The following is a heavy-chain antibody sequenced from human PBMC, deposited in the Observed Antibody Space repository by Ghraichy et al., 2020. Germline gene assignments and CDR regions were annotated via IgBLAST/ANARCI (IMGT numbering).Heavy chain of an antibody. J-gene: IGHJ6*02. Sequence: GGSLRLSCAASGFISSYWITWVRQAPGKRLEGVANIKPDGGEKFYVASVKGRFTISRDNAKNSLYLQLNSLTAEDTAVYYCARDLVWCRSPNFYYGVDVWCQGTTGTVAS. CDR1: GFISSYW. CDR2: IKPDGGEK. V-gene: IGHV3-7*03. D-gene: IGHD3-3*01. CDR3: ARDLVWCRSPNFYYGVDV.